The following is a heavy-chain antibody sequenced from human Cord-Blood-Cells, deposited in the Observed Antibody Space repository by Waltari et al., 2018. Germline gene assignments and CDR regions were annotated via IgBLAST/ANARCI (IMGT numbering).Heavy chain of an antibody. Sequence: QVQLQESGPGLVTPSETLSLTCAVSGYSISSGYYWGWIRQPPGKGLEWVGSIYHSGSTYYNPSLKSRVTRSVDTSKNQFSLKLSSVTAADAAVYYCARDQDFWSGELDYWGQGTLVTVSS. CDR3: ARDQDFWSGELDY. D-gene: IGHD3-3*01. CDR2: IYHSGST. CDR1: GYSISSGYY. V-gene: IGHV4-38-2*02. J-gene: IGHJ4*02.